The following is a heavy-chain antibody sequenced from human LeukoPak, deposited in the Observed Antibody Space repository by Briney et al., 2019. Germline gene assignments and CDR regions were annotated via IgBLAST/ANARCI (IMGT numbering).Heavy chain of an antibody. CDR3: ARGAYYYDITGWFDP. D-gene: IGHD3-22*01. Sequence: SVKVSCKASGGTFSSYAISWVRQAPGQGLEWMGGIIPIFGTANYAQRFQGRVTIIADESTSTAYMELSSLRSEDTAVYYCARGAYYYDITGWFDPWGQGTLVTVSS. V-gene: IGHV1-69*13. CDR1: GGTFSSYA. J-gene: IGHJ5*02. CDR2: IIPIFGTA.